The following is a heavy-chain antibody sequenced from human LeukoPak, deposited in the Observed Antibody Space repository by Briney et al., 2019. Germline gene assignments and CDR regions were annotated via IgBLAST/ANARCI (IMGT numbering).Heavy chain of an antibody. CDR1: GFTFSSYA. CDR3: AKFTTHATGYSSSWYSARTYYFDY. CDR2: ISGSGGST. Sequence: GGSLRLSCAASGFTFSSYAMRWVRQAPGKGLEWVSAISGSGGSTYYADSVKGRFTISRDNSKNTLYLQMNSLRAEDTAVYYCAKFTTHATGYSSSWYSARTYYFDYWGQGTLVTVSS. D-gene: IGHD6-13*01. V-gene: IGHV3-23*01. J-gene: IGHJ4*02.